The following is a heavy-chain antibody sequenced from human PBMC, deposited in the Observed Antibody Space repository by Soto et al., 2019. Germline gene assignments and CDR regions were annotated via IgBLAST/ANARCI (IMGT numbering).Heavy chain of an antibody. J-gene: IGHJ3*02. CDR1: GYTFTSYG. V-gene: IGHV1-18*04. Sequence: ASVKVSCKASGYTFTSYGISWVRQAPGQGLEWMGWISAYNGNTNYAQKLQGRVTMTTDTSTSTAYMELRSLRSDDTAVYYCARNAGRRYYDSSGFDIWGQGTMVTVSS. CDR2: ISAYNGNT. CDR3: ARNAGRRYYDSSGFDI. D-gene: IGHD3-22*01.